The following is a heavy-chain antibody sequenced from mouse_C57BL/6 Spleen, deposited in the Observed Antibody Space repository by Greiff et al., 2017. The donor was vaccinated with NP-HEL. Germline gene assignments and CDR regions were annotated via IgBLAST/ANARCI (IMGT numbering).Heavy chain of an antibody. V-gene: IGHV1-52*01. CDR2: IDPSDSET. CDR3: ARGMIRYAMDY. J-gene: IGHJ4*01. D-gene: IGHD2-4*01. CDR1: GYTFTSYW. Sequence: QVQLQQPGAELVRPGSSVKLSCKASGYTFTSYWMHWVKQRPIQGLEWIGNIDPSDSETHYNQKFKDKATLTVDKSSSTAYMQLSSLTSEDSAVYYCARGMIRYAMDYWGQGTSVTVSS.